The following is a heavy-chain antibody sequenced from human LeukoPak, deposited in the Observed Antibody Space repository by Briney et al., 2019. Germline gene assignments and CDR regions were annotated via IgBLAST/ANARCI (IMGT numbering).Heavy chain of an antibody. J-gene: IGHJ5*02. Sequence: PSETLSLTCAVYGGSFSGYCWSWIRQPPGKGLEWIGEINHSGSTNYNPSLKSRVTISVDTSKNQFSLKLSSVTAADTAVYYCARGGAGIAVAGTWPWGQGTLVTVSS. D-gene: IGHD6-19*01. V-gene: IGHV4-34*01. CDR2: INHSGST. CDR1: GGSFSGYC. CDR3: ARGGAGIAVAGTWP.